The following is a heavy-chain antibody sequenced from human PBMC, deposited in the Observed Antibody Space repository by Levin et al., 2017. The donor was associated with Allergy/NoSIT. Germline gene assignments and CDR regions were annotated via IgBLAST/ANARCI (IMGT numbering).Heavy chain of an antibody. CDR2: IYHSGST. V-gene: IGHV4-30-2*01. Sequence: SETLSLTCAVSGGSISSGGYSWSWIRQPPGKGLEWIGYIYHSGSTYYNPSLKSRVTISVDRSKNQFSLKLSSVTAADTAVYYCARGSYCSSTSCYAYFDYWGQGTLVTVSS. D-gene: IGHD2-2*01. CDR1: GGSISSGGYS. J-gene: IGHJ4*02. CDR3: ARGSYCSSTSCYAYFDY.